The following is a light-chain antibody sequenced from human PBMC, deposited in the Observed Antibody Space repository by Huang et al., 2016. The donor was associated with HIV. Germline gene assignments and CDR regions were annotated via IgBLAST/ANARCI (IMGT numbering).Light chain of an antibody. CDR3: QQYHNWPPLT. V-gene: IGKV3D-15*01. CDR1: QSVSSH. J-gene: IGKJ4*01. Sequence: EIVMTQSPATLSVSPGGRATLSSRASQSVSSHLAWYQQKPGQAPRLLIYGAATRATGVPTTFSGSGSGTEFTLTISSLQSEDFAVYYCQQYHNWPPLTFGGGTKVEIK. CDR2: GAA.